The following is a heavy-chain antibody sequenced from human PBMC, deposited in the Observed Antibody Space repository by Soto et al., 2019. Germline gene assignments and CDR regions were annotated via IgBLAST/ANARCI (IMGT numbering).Heavy chain of an antibody. V-gene: IGHV4-34*01. J-gene: IGHJ4*02. CDR2: INHSGST. CDR3: ARGRTFGHCSGGSCYPYYFDY. D-gene: IGHD2-15*01. Sequence: SETLSLTCAVYGGSFSGYYWSWIRQPPGKGLEWIGEINHSGSTNYNPSLKSQVTISVDTSKNQFSLKLSSVTAADTAVYYCARGRTFGHCSGGSCYPYYFDYWGQGTLVTVSS. CDR1: GGSFSGYY.